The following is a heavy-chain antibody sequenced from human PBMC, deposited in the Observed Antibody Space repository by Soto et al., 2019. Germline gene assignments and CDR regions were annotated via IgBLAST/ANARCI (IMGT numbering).Heavy chain of an antibody. Sequence: EVQLVETGGDLVQPGESLRLSCAASGFAFGRSWMGWVRQAPEKGLEWVAIVKEDGSVELYMDCVEGRFTISRDNAKNSLYLQMNSLRVDETAVYYCVRDPAFGAVDYWGQGTLVTVSS. CDR2: VKEDGSVE. CDR3: VRDPAFGAVDY. CDR1: GFAFGRSW. D-gene: IGHD3-10*01. J-gene: IGHJ4*02. V-gene: IGHV3-7*01.